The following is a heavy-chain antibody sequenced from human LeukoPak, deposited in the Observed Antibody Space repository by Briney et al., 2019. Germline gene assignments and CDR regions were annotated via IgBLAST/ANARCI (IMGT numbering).Heavy chain of an antibody. V-gene: IGHV4-34*01. J-gene: IGHJ5*02. CDR3: ARGPLWFGELLYS. CDR1: GGSFSGYY. Sequence: SETLSLTCAVYGGSFSGYYWSWIRQPPGKGLEWIGEINHSGSTNYNPSLKSRVTISVDTSKNQFSLKLSSVTAADTAVYYCARGPLWFGELLYSCGQGTLVTVSS. CDR2: INHSGST. D-gene: IGHD3-10*01.